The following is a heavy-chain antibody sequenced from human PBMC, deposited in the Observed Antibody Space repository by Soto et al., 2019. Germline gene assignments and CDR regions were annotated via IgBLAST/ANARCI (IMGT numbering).Heavy chain of an antibody. J-gene: IGHJ4*02. CDR2: ISYDGSNK. CDR1: GGTCSSYA. V-gene: IGHV3-30-3*01. D-gene: IGHD3-10*01. Sequence: VGSLRLSCAASGGTCSSYAMRWVRQAPGKGLEWVAVISYDGSNKYYADSVKGRFTISRDNSKNTLYLQMNSLRAEDTAVYYCARDPQDYYGSGSYYPFDYWGQGTLLTVSS. CDR3: ARDPQDYYGSGSYYPFDY.